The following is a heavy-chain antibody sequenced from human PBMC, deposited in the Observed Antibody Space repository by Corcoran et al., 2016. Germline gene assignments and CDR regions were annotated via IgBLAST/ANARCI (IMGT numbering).Heavy chain of an antibody. CDR3: TIDRVVPPARWWDNWFDP. CDR1: GFTFSNAW. CDR2: IKRKTDGGTT. Sequence: EVQLVESGGGLVKPGGSLRLSCAASGFTFSNAWMNWVRQAPGQGLEWVGRIKRKTDGGTTDYAAPVKGRFTISRDDSKKTLYLQMNGLKTEDTAVYYCTIDRVVPPARWWDNWFDPWGQGTLVTVSS. J-gene: IGHJ5*02. V-gene: IGHV3-15*07. D-gene: IGHD2-2*01.